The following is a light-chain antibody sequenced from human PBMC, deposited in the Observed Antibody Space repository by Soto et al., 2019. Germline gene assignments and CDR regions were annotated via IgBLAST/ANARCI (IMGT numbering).Light chain of an antibody. Sequence: QSVLTQPPSVSVAPGQRATISCTGSSSNIGTGYDVHWYQQLPGTAPKLLIYGNSIRPSGVPDRFCGSKSGPSASLAITGLQAEDEADYYCQSYDSSLSGYVFGTGTKVTVL. CDR2: GNS. J-gene: IGLJ1*01. CDR3: QSYDSSLSGYV. V-gene: IGLV1-40*01. CDR1: SSNIGTGYD.